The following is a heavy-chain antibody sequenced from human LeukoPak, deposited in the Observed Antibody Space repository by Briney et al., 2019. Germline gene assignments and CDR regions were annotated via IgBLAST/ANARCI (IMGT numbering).Heavy chain of an antibody. D-gene: IGHD2-2*01. CDR1: GFTFSSYA. V-gene: IGHV3-23*01. J-gene: IGHJ4*02. Sequence: GGSLRLSCAASGFTFSSYAMSWVRQAPGKGLGWVSAISGSGGSTYYADSVKGRFTISRDNSKNTLYLQMNSLRAEDTAVYYCAKSSTSRSYYFDYWGQGTLVTVSS. CDR2: ISGSGGST. CDR3: AKSSTSRSYYFDY.